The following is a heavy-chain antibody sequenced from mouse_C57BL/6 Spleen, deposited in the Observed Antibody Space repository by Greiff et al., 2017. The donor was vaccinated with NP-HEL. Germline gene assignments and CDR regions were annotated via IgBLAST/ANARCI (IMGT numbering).Heavy chain of an antibody. CDR1: GYTFTDYN. Sequence: VQLQQSGPELVKPGASVKIPCKASGYTFTDYNMDWVKQSHGKSLEWIGDINTNNGGTIYNQKIKGKATLTVDKSSSTTYMELRNLTSEYTSVYYCARSKLLPYYYAMDYWGQGTSVTVSS. CDR3: ARSKLLPYYYAMDY. CDR2: INTNNGGT. J-gene: IGHJ4*01. V-gene: IGHV1-18*01. D-gene: IGHD1-1*01.